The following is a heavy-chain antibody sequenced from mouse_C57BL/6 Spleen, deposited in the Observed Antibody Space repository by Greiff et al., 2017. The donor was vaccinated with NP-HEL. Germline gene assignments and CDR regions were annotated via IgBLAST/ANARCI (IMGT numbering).Heavy chain of an antibody. Sequence: VQLKESGPGLVKPSQSLSLTCSVTGYSITSGYYWNWIRQFPGNKLEWMGYISYDGSNNYNPSLKNRISITRDTSKNQFFLKLNSVTTEDTATYYCAREGDDYVDYWGQGTTLTVSS. J-gene: IGHJ2*01. V-gene: IGHV3-6*01. CDR3: AREGDDYVDY. CDR2: ISYDGSN. CDR1: GYSITSGYY. D-gene: IGHD2-3*01.